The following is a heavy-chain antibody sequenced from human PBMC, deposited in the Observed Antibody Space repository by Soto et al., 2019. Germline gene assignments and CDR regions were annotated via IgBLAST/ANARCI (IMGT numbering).Heavy chain of an antibody. Sequence: ASVKVSCKASGYTFTSYGISWVRQAPGEGLEWMGWISAYNGNTNYAQKLQGRVTMTTDTSTSTAYMELRSLRSDDTAVYYCARATMIVVVPTPQGFEPLGQGTLVTVPS. CDR3: ARATMIVVVPTPQGFEP. CDR1: GYTFTSYG. J-gene: IGHJ5*02. CDR2: ISAYNGNT. D-gene: IGHD3-22*01. V-gene: IGHV1-18*01.